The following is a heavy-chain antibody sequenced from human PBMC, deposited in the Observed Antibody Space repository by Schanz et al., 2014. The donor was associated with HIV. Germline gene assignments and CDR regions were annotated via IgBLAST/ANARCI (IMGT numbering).Heavy chain of an antibody. J-gene: IGHJ4*02. Sequence: EVQLVESGGGLVQPGGSLRLSCAASGFTFNNYDMHWVRQVTGKDLEWVSVIHTTGDTYYSDSVQGRFTISRENAKNSLYLQMNSLGAGDTAVYYCARGLGYWGQGTLVTVSS. CDR2: IHTTGDT. CDR1: GFTFNNYD. CDR3: ARGLGY. V-gene: IGHV3-13*01.